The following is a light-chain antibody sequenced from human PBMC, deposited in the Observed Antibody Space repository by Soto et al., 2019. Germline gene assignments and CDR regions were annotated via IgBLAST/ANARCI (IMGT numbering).Light chain of an antibody. Sequence: EIVLTQSPATLSLSPGERATLSCRASQGVSSYLAWYQQKPGQAPRLLIYDASNRATGIPARFSGSGSGTDFTLTVSSLEPEDFAVYYCQQRSNWPLTFGPGTKVDI. CDR2: DAS. J-gene: IGKJ3*01. CDR3: QQRSNWPLT. V-gene: IGKV3-11*01. CDR1: QGVSSY.